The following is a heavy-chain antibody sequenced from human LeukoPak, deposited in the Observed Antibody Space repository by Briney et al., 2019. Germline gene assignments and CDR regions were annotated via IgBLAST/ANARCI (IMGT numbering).Heavy chain of an antibody. V-gene: IGHV4-38-2*02. Sequence: SETLSLTCAVSGYSISSGYYWGWIRQPPGKGLEWVGGISHSGSSYYNPSLKSRVTISVDTSKNQFSLKLSSVTAADTAVYYCARDSCSSPFASWGQGTLVTVSS. CDR2: ISHSGSS. D-gene: IGHD6-6*01. J-gene: IGHJ4*02. CDR1: GYSISSGYY. CDR3: ARDSCSSPFAS.